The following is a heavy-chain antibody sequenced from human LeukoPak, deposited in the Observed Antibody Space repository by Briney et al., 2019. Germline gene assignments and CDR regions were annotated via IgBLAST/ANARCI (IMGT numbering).Heavy chain of an antibody. Sequence: GGSLRLSCAASGFTFSPYWMHWVRQAPGKGLEWVSSISSSSSYIYYADSVKGRFTISRDNAKNSLYLQMNSLRAEDTAVYYCARDLETDIVVVPAAPMGTTGWGQGTLVTVSS. D-gene: IGHD2-2*01. J-gene: IGHJ4*02. CDR1: GFTFSPYW. CDR2: ISSSSSYI. CDR3: ARDLETDIVVVPAAPMGTTG. V-gene: IGHV3-21*01.